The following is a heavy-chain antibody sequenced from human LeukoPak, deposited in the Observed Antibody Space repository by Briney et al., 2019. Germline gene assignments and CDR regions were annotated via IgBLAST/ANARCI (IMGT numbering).Heavy chain of an antibody. Sequence: ASVKVSCKASGYTFTGYYMHWVRQAPGQGLEWMGWINPNSGGTNYAQKFQGRVIMTRDTSISTAYMELNRLRSDDTAVYYCARGSMYYYDSSGYRTKNSYYMDVWGKGTTVTISS. J-gene: IGHJ6*03. CDR1: GYTFTGYY. CDR2: INPNSGGT. CDR3: ARGSMYYYDSSGYRTKNSYYMDV. D-gene: IGHD3-22*01. V-gene: IGHV1-2*02.